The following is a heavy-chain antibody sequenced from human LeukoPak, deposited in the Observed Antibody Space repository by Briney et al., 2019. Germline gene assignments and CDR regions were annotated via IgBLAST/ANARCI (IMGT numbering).Heavy chain of an antibody. CDR2: ISGSGGST. CDR1: GFTFNCA. CDR3: AKRKSGTCPRVRFDY. V-gene: IGHV3-23*01. D-gene: IGHD1-26*01. Sequence: GGCLRLSCAASGFTFNCAMSWVRQAPGKGLEWVSSISGSGGSTYYADSVKGRFTISRDNSKNTLYLQMNSLRAEDTAVYYCAKRKSGTCPRVRFDYWGQGTLVTVSS. J-gene: IGHJ4*02.